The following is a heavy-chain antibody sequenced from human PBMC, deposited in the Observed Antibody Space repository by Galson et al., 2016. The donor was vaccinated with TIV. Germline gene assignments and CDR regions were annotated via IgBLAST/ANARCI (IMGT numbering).Heavy chain of an antibody. J-gene: IGHJ6*03. CDR1: GYSFATFW. CDR2: IYPADSET. V-gene: IGHV5-51*01. D-gene: IGHD3-3*01. Sequence: QSGAEVKKPGESLKISCKASGYSFATFWVGWVRQMPGQGLEWMGVIYPADSETRYSPSLQGQVTISADKSISTAYLQWCSLKASDTAIYYCARHHDFWSGPGYFYIDVWGKGTTVSVSS. CDR3: ARHHDFWSGPGYFYIDV.